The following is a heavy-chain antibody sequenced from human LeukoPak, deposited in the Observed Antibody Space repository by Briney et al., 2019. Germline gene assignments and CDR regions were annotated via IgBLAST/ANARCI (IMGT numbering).Heavy chain of an antibody. CDR3: AKAKDPSYYYDSSGYDR. V-gene: IGHV3-30-3*01. J-gene: IGHJ5*02. CDR1: GFTFSSYA. CDR2: ISYDGSNK. D-gene: IGHD3-22*01. Sequence: GGSLRLSCAASGFTFSSYAMHWVRQAPGKGLEWVAVISYDGSNKYYADSVKGRFTISRDNSKNTLYLQMNSLRAEDTAVYYCAKAKDPSYYYDSSGYDRWGQGTLVTVSS.